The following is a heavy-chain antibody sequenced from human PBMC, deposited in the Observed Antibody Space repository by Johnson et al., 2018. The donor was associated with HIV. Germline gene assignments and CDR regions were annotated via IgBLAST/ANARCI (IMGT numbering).Heavy chain of an antibody. J-gene: IGHJ3*02. Sequence: VQLVESGGGVVQPGRSLRLSCAASGFTFSSYAMHWVRQAPGKGLEWVGRIKSKTDGGTTDYAAPVKGRFTISRDDSKNTLYLQMNSLRAEDTAVYYCARDATYYYDSSGYHDAFDIWGQGTMVTVSS. V-gene: IGHV3-15*01. D-gene: IGHD3-22*01. CDR3: ARDATYYYDSSGYHDAFDI. CDR2: IKSKTDGGTT. CDR1: GFTFSSYA.